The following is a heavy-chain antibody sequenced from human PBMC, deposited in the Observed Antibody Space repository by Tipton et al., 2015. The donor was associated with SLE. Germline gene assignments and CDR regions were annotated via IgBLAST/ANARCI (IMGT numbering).Heavy chain of an antibody. J-gene: IGHJ4*02. V-gene: IGHV4-61*09. CDR1: GGSISSGSYY. CDR2: IYTSGST. Sequence: TLSLTCTVSGGSISSGSYYWSWIRQPAGKGLEWIGYIYTSGSTNYNPSLKSRVTISVDTSKNQFSLKLSSVTAADTAVYYCARVSPGGWFGELLSDYWGQGTLVTVSS. CDR3: ARVSPGGWFGELLSDY. D-gene: IGHD3-10*01.